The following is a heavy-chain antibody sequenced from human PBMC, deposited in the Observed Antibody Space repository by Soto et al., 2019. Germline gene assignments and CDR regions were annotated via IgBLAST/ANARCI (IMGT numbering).Heavy chain of an antibody. CDR1: GGTFSSYA. J-gene: IGHJ4*02. CDR3: ARDATGIAARPVGFDY. CDR2: IIPIFGTA. D-gene: IGHD6-6*01. Sequence: SVKVSCKASGGTFSSYAISWVRQAPGQGLEWMGGIIPIFGTANYAQKFQGRVTITADESTSTAYMELSSLRSEDTAVYYCARDATGIAARPVGFDYWGKGTLVTDSS. V-gene: IGHV1-69*13.